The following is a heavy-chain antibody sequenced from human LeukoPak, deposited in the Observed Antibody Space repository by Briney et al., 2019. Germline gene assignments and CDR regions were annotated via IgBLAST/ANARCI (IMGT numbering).Heavy chain of an antibody. Sequence: EWMGWISAYNGNTNYAQKLQGRVTMTTDTSTSTAYMELRSLRSDDTAVYYCAITWWLVGGLDYWGQGTLVTVSS. CDR2: ISAYNGNT. D-gene: IGHD6-19*01. CDR3: AITWWLVGGLDY. V-gene: IGHV1-18*01. J-gene: IGHJ4*02.